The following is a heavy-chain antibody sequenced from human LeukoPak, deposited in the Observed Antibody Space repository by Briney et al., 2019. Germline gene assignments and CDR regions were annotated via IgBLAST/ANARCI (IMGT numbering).Heavy chain of an antibody. CDR2: IIPIFGTA. CDR1: GGSFNSYA. V-gene: IGHV1-69*06. J-gene: IGHJ2*01. CDR3: ARSQPLAYFDL. Sequence: SVKVSCKASGGSFNSYAISWVRQAPGRGLEWMGGIIPIFGTANYAQKFQGRVTITADKSTNTAYMELSSLRSEDTAVYYCARSQPLAYFDLWGRGTLVTVSS.